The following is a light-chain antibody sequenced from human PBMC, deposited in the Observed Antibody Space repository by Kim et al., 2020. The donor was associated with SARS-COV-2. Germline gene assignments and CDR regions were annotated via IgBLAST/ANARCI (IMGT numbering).Light chain of an antibody. CDR2: KDN. CDR1: TLPKKQ. CDR3: QSADGSGTYV. J-gene: IGLJ1*01. Sequence: VSPGQTTRITFSGDTLPKKQTYWYQQKSGQAPLLVIYKDNERPSGIPGRFSGSSSGTTVTLTISGVQAEDDADYYCQSADGSGTYVFGTGTKVTDL. V-gene: IGLV3-25*03.